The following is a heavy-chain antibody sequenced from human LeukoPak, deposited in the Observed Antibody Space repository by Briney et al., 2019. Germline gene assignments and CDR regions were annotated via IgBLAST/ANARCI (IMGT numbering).Heavy chain of an antibody. CDR1: GGSFSGYY. CDR2: INHSGST. D-gene: IGHD6-13*01. J-gene: IGHJ4*02. V-gene: IGHV4-34*01. CDR3: ARESWASSSHDY. Sequence: SETLSLTCAVYGGSFSGYYWSWIRQPPGKGLEWIGEINHSGSTNYNPSLKSRVTISVDTSKNQFSLKLSSVTAADTAVYYCARESWASSSHDYWGQGILVTVSS.